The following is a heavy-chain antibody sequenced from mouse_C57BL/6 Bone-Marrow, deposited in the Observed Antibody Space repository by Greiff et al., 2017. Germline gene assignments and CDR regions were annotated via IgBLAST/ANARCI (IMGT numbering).Heavy chain of an antibody. Sequence: QVQLQQPGAELVKPGASVKLSCKASGYTFTSYWMHWVKQRPGQGLEWIGMIHPNSGSTNYNEKFKSKATLTVDKSSSTAYMQLSSLTSEDSAGYDCARGGREWFAYWGQGTLVTVSA. CDR1: GYTFTSYW. V-gene: IGHV1-64*01. J-gene: IGHJ3*01. CDR3: ARGGREWFAY. CDR2: IHPNSGST. D-gene: IGHD3-3*01.